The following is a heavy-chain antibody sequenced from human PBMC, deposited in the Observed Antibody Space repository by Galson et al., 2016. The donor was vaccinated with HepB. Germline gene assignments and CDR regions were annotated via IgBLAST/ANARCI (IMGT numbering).Heavy chain of an antibody. CDR3: ANYLGYGSGRPGYFHS. V-gene: IGHV3-69-1*01. Sequence: SLRLSCAASGFTFSDPWMTWVRQAPGKGLEWVSVISAASNTYYTDSVKGRFTISRDNSKTTLYLEMNSLRVEDTAVYFCANYLGYGSGRPGYFHSWGQGTLVTVSP. CDR1: GFTFSDPW. J-gene: IGHJ4*02. CDR2: ISAASNT. D-gene: IGHD3-10*01.